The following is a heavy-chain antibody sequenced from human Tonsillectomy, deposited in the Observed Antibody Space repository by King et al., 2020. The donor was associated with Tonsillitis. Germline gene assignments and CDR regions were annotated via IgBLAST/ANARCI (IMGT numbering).Heavy chain of an antibody. CDR1: GFTFDDYA. D-gene: IGHD6-19*01. J-gene: IGHJ3*02. V-gene: IGHV3-9*01. CDR2: ISWNSGSI. CDR3: AKDFSAVAGNDAFDI. Sequence: VQLVESGGGLVQPGRSLRLSCAASGFTFDDYAMHWVRQAPGKGLEWGSGISWNSGSIGFADSVKGRFTISRDNAKNSLYLQMNSLRAEDTALYYCAKDFSAVAGNDAFDIWGQGTMVTVSS.